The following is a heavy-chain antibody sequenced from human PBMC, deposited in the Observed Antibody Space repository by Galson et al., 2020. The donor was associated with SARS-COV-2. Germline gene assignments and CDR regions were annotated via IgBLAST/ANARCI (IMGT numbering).Heavy chain of an antibody. Sequence: ETSETLSLTGTVSGGSISSYYWSWIRQPPGKGLDWIGYIYYSGITNYNPSLKSRVTISVDTSKNQFSLKLSSVTAADTAVYSCARRAITIFGGDSGMVVWGRGTTVTVSS. D-gene: IGHD3-3*01. CDR2: IYYSGIT. V-gene: IGHV4-59*08. CDR3: ARRAITIFGGDSGMVV. J-gene: IGHJ6*02. CDR1: GGSISSYY.